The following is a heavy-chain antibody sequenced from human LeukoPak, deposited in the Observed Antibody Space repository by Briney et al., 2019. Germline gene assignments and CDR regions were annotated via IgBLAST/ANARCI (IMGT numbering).Heavy chain of an antibody. CDR1: GFTFTNYD. J-gene: IGHJ3*02. D-gene: IGHD6-19*01. V-gene: IGHV3-30-3*01. CDR3: AKDPGYSSGWYGAFDI. CDR2: TSYDGSNK. Sequence: GGSLRLSCEASGFTFTNYDMHWVRQAPGKGLEWVAVTSYDGSNKYNADSVKGRFTVSRDNSKKTLYLQMISLRAEDTAVYYCAKDPGYSSGWYGAFDIWGQGTMVTVSS.